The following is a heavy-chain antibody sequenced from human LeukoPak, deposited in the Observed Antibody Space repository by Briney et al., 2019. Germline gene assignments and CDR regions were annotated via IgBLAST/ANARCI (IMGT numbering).Heavy chain of an antibody. CDR3: AREQQLVPNYYYYYYMDV. V-gene: IGHV1-18*01. CDR2: ISPYNGNT. CDR1: GYTFTTYG. D-gene: IGHD6-13*01. J-gene: IGHJ6*03. Sequence: ASVKVSCKASGYTFTTYGINWVRQAPGQGLEWMGWISPYNGNTNYAQKLQGRVSMTTDTSTSTAYMDLRSLRSDDTAVYYCAREQQLVPNYYYYYYMDVWGKGTTVTISS.